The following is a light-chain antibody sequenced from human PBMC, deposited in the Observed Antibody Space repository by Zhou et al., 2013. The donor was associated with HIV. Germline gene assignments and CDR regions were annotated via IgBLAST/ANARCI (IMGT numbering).Light chain of an antibody. CDR3: QQYKSYWT. CDR2: KAS. CDR1: QSISSW. J-gene: IGKJ1*01. V-gene: IGKV1-5*03. Sequence: DIQMTQSPSTLSASVGDRVTITCRASQSISSWLAWYQQKPGKAPKVLIYKASSLESGVPSRFSGSGSGTEFTLTISSLQPDDIATYYCQQYKSYWTFGQRDQGGNQT.